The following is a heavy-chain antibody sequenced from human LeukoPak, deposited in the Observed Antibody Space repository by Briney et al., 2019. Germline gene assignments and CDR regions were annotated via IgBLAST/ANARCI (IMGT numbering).Heavy chain of an antibody. Sequence: ASVKVSCKPSGYTFTAYYVHWRRQAPGQGLEWMGWINPSSGGTNYAHKFQGRVTMSGDTSISTAYMELSRLRSDDTAFYYCARVGDSSGSDFEYWGQGTLVTVSS. J-gene: IGHJ4*02. D-gene: IGHD3-22*01. CDR2: INPSSGGT. V-gene: IGHV1-2*02. CDR3: ARVGDSSGSDFEY. CDR1: GYTFTAYY.